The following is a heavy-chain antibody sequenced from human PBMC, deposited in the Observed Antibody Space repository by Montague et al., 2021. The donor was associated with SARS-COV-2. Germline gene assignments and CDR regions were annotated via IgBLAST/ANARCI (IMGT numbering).Heavy chain of an antibody. CDR3: ARSLDPSGTYYLPY. J-gene: IGHJ4*02. Sequence: SETLSLTCSVLGGWNAGYYWRCPRQTSRKGLEWIGHIHYRGSNTYSPSFQSRVTISIDTPKNQFSLKLSSVTAADTAVYYCARSLDPSGTYYLPYWGQGTLVTVSS. V-gene: IGHV4-59*01. CDR1: GGWNAGYY. D-gene: IGHD3-10*01. CDR2: IHYRGSN.